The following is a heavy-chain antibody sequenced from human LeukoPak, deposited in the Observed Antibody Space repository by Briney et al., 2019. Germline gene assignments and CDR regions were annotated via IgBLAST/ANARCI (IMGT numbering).Heavy chain of an antibody. D-gene: IGHD3-22*01. CDR3: ANYDSSGSKNDAFDI. J-gene: IGHJ3*02. V-gene: IGHV4-30-4*08. Sequence: SETLSLTCTVSGGSISSGDYHWSWIRQSPGKGLEWIGYIYYSGSTYYNPSLKSRVTISVDTSKNQFSLKLSSVTAADTAVYYCANYDSSGSKNDAFDIWGQGTMVTVSS. CDR2: IYYSGST. CDR1: GGSISSGDYH.